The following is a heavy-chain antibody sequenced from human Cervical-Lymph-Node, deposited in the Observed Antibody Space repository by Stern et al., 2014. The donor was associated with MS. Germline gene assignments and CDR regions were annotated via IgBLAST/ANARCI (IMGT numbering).Heavy chain of an antibody. CDR2: IDWDDDK. CDR3: ARIAGYGYYFDY. J-gene: IGHJ4*02. Sequence: QVTLKESGPALVKPTQTLTLTCTFSGFSLSTSGMRVSWIRQPPGKALEWLARIDWDDDKFYSTSLKTRLTISKDTSKNQVVLTMTNMDPVDTATYYCARIAGYGYYFDYWGQGTLVTVSS. V-gene: IGHV2-70*04. D-gene: IGHD1-1*01. CDR1: GFSLSTSGMR.